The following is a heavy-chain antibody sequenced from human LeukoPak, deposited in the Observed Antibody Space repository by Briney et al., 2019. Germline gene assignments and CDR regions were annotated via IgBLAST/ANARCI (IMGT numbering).Heavy chain of an antibody. Sequence: GESLKISCQGSGYTFTNFWINWVRQMPGKGLEWVGKIDPRDSYTKYSPSFEGHVSISADKSIDTVYLQWRSLESSDTAIYYCTRTSGHDYWGPGTLVVVSS. CDR1: GYTFTNFW. CDR2: IDPRDSYT. D-gene: IGHD6-25*01. J-gene: IGHJ4*02. V-gene: IGHV5-10-1*01. CDR3: TRTSGHDY.